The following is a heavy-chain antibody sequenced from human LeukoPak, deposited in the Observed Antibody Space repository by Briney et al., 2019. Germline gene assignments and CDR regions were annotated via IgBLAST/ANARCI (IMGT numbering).Heavy chain of an antibody. CDR3: ASGTFDGPLYGTYWYFHV. D-gene: IGHD1-14*01. J-gene: IGHJ2*01. CDR2: IYSNGNT. Sequence: SETLSLTCAVSGASINNNYWSWVRQPPGKGLEWIGYIYSNGNTNYNPSLKGRVTISIETSKNHFSLQLPSVTAADTAVYYCASGTFDGPLYGTYWYFHVWGRGTLVTVSS. V-gene: IGHV4-59*01. CDR1: GASINNNY.